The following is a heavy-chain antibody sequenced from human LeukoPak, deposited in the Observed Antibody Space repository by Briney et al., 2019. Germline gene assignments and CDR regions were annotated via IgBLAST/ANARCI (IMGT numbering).Heavy chain of an antibody. CDR2: ISAYNGNT. CDR3: ARGTHPYSSGWYPH. V-gene: IGHV1-18*04. J-gene: IGHJ4*02. D-gene: IGHD6-19*01. Sequence: ASVKVSCKASGYTFTSYGISWVRQAPGQGLEWMGWISAYNGNTNYAQKLQGRVTMTTDTSTSTAYLELRSLRSDDTAVYYCARGTHPYSSGWYPHWGQGTLVTVSS. CDR1: GYTFTSYG.